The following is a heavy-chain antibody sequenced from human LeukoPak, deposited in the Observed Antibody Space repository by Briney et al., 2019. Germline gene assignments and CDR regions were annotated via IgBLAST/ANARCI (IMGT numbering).Heavy chain of an antibody. D-gene: IGHD3-10*02. J-gene: IGHJ5*02. CDR3: ARDLFGSNWFDP. V-gene: IGHV1-18*01. CDR1: GYTFTNYG. Sequence: ASVKVSCKASGYTFTNYGISWMRQAPGQGLEWMGWICAYNGNTNYAQKLQGRVTMTTDTPTSTAYMELRSLRSDDTAVYYCARDLFGSNWFDPWGQGTLVTVSS. CDR2: ICAYNGNT.